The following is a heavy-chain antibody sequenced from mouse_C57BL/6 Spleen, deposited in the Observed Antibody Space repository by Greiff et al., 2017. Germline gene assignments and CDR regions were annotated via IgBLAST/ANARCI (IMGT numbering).Heavy chain of an antibody. J-gene: IGHJ4*01. D-gene: IGHD1-1*01. V-gene: IGHV1-4*01. Sequence: QVQLQQSGAELARPGASVKMSCKASGYTFTSYTMHWVKQRPGQGLEWIGYINPSSGYTKYNQKFKDKATITADTSSNTAYLQLSSLTSEDTAVYYCTTGYGSSYPYYAMDYWGQGTSVTVSS. CDR2: INPSSGYT. CDR3: TTGYGSSYPYYAMDY. CDR1: GYTFTSYT.